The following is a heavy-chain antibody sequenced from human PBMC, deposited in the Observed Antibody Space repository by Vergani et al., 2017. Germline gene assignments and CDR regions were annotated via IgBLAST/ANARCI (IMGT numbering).Heavy chain of an antibody. J-gene: IGHJ6*02. D-gene: IGHD5-12*01. Sequence: QVQLQESGPGLVKPSQTLSLTCTVSGGSISSGGYYWSWIRQHPGKGLEWIGYIYYSGSTYYNPSLESRVTISVDTSKNQFSLKLSSVTAADTAVYYCARGANVVATSNYYYYGMDVWGQGTTVTVSS. CDR1: GGSISSGGYY. CDR2: IYYSGST. V-gene: IGHV4-31*03. CDR3: ARGANVVATSNYYYYGMDV.